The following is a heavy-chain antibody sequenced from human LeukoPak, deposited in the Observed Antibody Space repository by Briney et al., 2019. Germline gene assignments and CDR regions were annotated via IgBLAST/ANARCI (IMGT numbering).Heavy chain of an antibody. J-gene: IGHJ5*02. V-gene: IGHV4-30-2*01. CDR2: IYHSGST. Sequence: SQTLSLTCAVSGGSISSGGYSWSWLRQPPGKGLEWIGYIYHSGSTYYNPSLKSRVTISVDRSKNQFSLKLSSVTAADTAVYYCARSGGSGTKAGWFDPWGQGTLVTVSS. D-gene: IGHD3-10*01. CDR3: ARSGGSGTKAGWFDP. CDR1: GGSISSGGYS.